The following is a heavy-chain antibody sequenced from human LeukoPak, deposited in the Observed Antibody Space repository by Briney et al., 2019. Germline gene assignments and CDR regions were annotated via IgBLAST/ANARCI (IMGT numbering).Heavy chain of an antibody. CDR2: IYYSGST. Sequence: PSETLSLTCTVSGGSISSGDYYWSWIRQPPGKGLEWIGYIYYSGSTYYNPSLKSRVTISVDTSKNQFSLKLSSVTAADTAVYYCAREQWGIFGVVRFYYFDYWGQGTLVTVSS. J-gene: IGHJ4*02. D-gene: IGHD3-3*01. CDR1: GGSISSGDYY. V-gene: IGHV4-30-4*08. CDR3: AREQWGIFGVVRFYYFDY.